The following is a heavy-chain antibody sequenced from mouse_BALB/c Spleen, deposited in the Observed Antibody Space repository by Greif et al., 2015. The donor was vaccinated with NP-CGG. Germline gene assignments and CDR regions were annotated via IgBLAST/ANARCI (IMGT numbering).Heavy chain of an antibody. CDR2: ISNGGGST. J-gene: IGHJ4*01. CDR3: ARRPGGYGYAMDY. V-gene: IGHV5-12-2*01. Sequence: EVKVVESGGGLVQPGGSLKLSCAASGFTFSSYTMSWVRQTPEKRLEWVAYISNGGGSTYYPGTVKGRFTISRDNAKNTLYLQMSSLKSEDTAMYYCARRPGGYGYAMDYWGQGTSVTVSS. CDR1: GFTFSSYT. D-gene: IGHD3-1*01.